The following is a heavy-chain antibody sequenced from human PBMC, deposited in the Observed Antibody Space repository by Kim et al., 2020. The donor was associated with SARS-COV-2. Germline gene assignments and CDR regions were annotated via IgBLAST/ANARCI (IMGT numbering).Heavy chain of an antibody. CDR2: ISSSSSYI. D-gene: IGHD6-13*01. J-gene: IGHJ4*02. CDR1: GFTFSSYS. Sequence: GGSLRLSCAASGFTFSSYSMNWVRQAPGKGLEWVSSISSSSSYIYYADSVKGRFTISRDNAKNSLYLQMNSLRAEDTAVYYCARGGLAESSWYKYWGQGTLVTVSS. CDR3: ARGGLAESSWYKY. V-gene: IGHV3-21*01.